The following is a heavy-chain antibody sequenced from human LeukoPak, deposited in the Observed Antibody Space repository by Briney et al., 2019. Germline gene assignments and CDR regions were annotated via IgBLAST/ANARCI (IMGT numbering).Heavy chain of an antibody. J-gene: IGHJ4*02. Sequence: GGSLRLSCAASGFTVSSNYMSWVRQAPGKGLEWVSVIYSGGSTYYADSVKGRFTISRDNSKNTLYLQMNSLRAEDTAVYYCARNFREQLTPHFDYWGQGTLVTVSS. D-gene: IGHD6-13*01. CDR3: ARNFREQLTPHFDY. V-gene: IGHV3-66*01. CDR1: GFTVSSNY. CDR2: IYSGGST.